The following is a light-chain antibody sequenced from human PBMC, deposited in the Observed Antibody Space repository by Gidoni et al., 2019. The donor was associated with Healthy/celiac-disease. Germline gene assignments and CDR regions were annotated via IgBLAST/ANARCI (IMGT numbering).Light chain of an antibody. CDR2: AAS. Sequence: DIQMTQSPSSLSASVGDRVTITCRASQRISSYLNWYQQKPGKAPKLLIYAASSLQSGVPSRFSGSGSGTDFTLTISSLQPEDFATYYCQQTYSIPVTFXQXTRLEIK. J-gene: IGKJ5*01. CDR3: QQTYSIPVT. V-gene: IGKV1-39*01. CDR1: QRISSY.